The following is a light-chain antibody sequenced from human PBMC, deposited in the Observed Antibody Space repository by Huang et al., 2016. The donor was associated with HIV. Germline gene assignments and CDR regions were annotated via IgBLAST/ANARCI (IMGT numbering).Light chain of an antibody. CDR2: GAS. V-gene: IGKV3-20*01. J-gene: IGKJ2*01. CDR3: QQYGSSPYT. Sequence: EIVLTQFPGTLSLSPGERATVSCGASQSVSSSYVAWYQQKPGQAPTLLVCGASNMATDSPDRFSGSGSGTDFTLTISRLEPEDFAVYYCQQYGSSPYTFGQGTKLEIK. CDR1: QSVSSSY.